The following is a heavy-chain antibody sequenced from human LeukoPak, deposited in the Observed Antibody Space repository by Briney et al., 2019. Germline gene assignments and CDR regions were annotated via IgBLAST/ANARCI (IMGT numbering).Heavy chain of an antibody. V-gene: IGHV3-74*01. Sequence: PGGSLRLSCAASGFAFSSYWMHWVRQAPGKGLVWVSRINSDGSSTSYADSVKGRFTISRDNAKNTLYLQMNSLRAEDTAVYYCARDPSVWGSYRRLDYWGQGTLVTVSS. J-gene: IGHJ4*02. CDR1: GFAFSSYW. CDR3: ARDPSVWGSYRRLDY. D-gene: IGHD3-16*02. CDR2: INSDGSST.